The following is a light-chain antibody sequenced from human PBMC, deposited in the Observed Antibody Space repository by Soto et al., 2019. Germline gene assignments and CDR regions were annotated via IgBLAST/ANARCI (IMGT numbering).Light chain of an antibody. J-gene: IGLJ1*01. CDR1: SPKIGSNT. Sequence: QSVLAQPPPTAGAPRERGTISCSGSSPKIGSNTVNWYQQLPGAAPKLLIYSNNQRPSGVPDRFSGSKSGTSASLAISGLQSEDEADCYCAAWDDSLNGYVFGTGTKVT. CDR2: SNN. V-gene: IGLV1-44*01. CDR3: AAWDDSLNGYV.